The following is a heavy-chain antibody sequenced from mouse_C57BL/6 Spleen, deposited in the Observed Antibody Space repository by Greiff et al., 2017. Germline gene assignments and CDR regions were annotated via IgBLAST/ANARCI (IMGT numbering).Heavy chain of an antibody. CDR1: GYAFSSYW. CDR3: ARGGNSSGYLYYFDY. V-gene: IGHV1-80*01. D-gene: IGHD3-2*02. CDR2: IYPGDGDT. J-gene: IGHJ2*01. Sequence: VQLQQSGAELVKPGASVKISCKASGYAFSSYWMNWVKQRPGKGLERIGQIYPGDGDTNYNGKFKGKATLTADKSSSTAYMQLSSLTSEDSAVYFCARGGNSSGYLYYFDYWGQGTTLTVSS.